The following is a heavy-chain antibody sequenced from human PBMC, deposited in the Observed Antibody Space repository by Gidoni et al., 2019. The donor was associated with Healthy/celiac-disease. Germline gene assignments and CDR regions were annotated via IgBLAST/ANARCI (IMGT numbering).Heavy chain of an antibody. D-gene: IGHD3-10*01. J-gene: IGHJ6*02. CDR3: ARKGGSGSYYSLNYYYYGMDV. CDR1: GGSFSGYY. Sequence: QVQLQQWGAGLLKPSETLSLTCAVYGGSFSGYYWSWIRQPPGKGLEWIGEINHSGSTNYNPSLKSRVTISVDTSKNQFSLKLSSVTAADTAVYYCARKGGSGSYYSLNYYYYGMDVWGQGTTVTVSS. V-gene: IGHV4-34*01. CDR2: INHSGST.